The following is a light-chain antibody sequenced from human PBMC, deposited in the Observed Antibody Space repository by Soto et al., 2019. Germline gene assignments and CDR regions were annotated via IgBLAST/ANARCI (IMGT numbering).Light chain of an antibody. V-gene: IGKV3-15*01. CDR1: QNVGTN. Sequence: DTELTQSPATLSVSPGERATLSCRASQNVGTNLAWYQQRADQAPRLLIYGASTRAFGVAARFSGGGSGTEFTLTISSLQSEDFAVYHCQQYNNGPPWTFGQGTKVE. CDR3: QQYNNGPPWT. J-gene: IGKJ1*01. CDR2: GAS.